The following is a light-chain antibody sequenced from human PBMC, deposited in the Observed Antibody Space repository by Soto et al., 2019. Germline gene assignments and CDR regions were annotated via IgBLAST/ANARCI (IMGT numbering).Light chain of an antibody. J-gene: IGKJ1*01. CDR1: QSISFR. Sequence: DIQMTQSPSTLSASLGDRVTITCRASQSISFRLAWFQQKPGKAPNLLIYKGSSLESGVPSRFSGSGSGTEFPLPLSSLQPDDFATYYCQQYDTYPLTFGQGTKVEV. CDR2: KGS. V-gene: IGKV1-5*03. CDR3: QQYDTYPLT.